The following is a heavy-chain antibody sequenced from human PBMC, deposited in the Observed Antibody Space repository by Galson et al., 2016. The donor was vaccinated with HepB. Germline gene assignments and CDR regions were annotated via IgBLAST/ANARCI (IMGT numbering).Heavy chain of an antibody. Sequence: SLRLSCAASGFRFSIYAMAWVRQTPEKGLEWVSSMTARGRDIYYLDSVKGRLTISRDDSRNTLYLHMNNLRAEDTAVYYCAKDRDSGWRYWYFDIWGRGTLVTVSS. CDR1: GFRFSIYA. D-gene: IGHD6-19*01. V-gene: IGHV3-23*01. J-gene: IGHJ2*01. CDR2: MTARGRDI. CDR3: AKDRDSGWRYWYFDI.